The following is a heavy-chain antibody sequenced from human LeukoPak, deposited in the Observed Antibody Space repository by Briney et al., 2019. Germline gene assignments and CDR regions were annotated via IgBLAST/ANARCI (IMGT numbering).Heavy chain of an antibody. V-gene: IGHV4-30-2*01. J-gene: IGHJ3*02. CDR1: GGSISSGGYY. CDR2: IYHSGST. D-gene: IGHD1-26*01. CDR3: ARGKMGATNAFDI. Sequence: PSQTLSLTCTVSGGSISSGGYYWRWIRQPPGKGLEWIGYIYHSGSTYYNPSLKSRVTISVDRSKNQFSLKLSSVTAADTAVYFCARGKMGATNAFDIWGQGTMVTVSS.